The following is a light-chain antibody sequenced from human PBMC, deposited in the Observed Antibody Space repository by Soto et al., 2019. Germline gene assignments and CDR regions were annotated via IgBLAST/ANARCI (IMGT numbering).Light chain of an antibody. CDR2: DVT. V-gene: IGLV2-14*01. J-gene: IGLJ1*01. Sequence: QSVLTQPASVSESPGQSITISCTGSSSDVGGYKYVSWYQQHPGKAPKLLIYDVTNRPSGVSNRFSGSKSGYTASLTISGLQFEDEADYYCSSYTSFKTLVFGTGTKVTVL. CDR1: SSDVGGYKY. CDR3: SSYTSFKTLV.